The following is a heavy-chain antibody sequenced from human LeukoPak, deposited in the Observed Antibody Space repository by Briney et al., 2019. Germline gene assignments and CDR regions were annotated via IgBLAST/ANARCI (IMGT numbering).Heavy chain of an antibody. CDR2: IKQDGSEK. J-gene: IGHJ3*02. Sequence: GGSLRLSCVASGFTFSSYWMSWVRQTPGKGLEWVANIKQDGSEKNYVDSVKGRFTISRDNAKNSLYLQMNSLRAEDTAVYYCARDLSVVVVAATPNDAFDIWGQGTMVTVSS. V-gene: IGHV3-7*01. CDR3: ARDLSVVVVAATPNDAFDI. D-gene: IGHD2-15*01. CDR1: GFTFSSYW.